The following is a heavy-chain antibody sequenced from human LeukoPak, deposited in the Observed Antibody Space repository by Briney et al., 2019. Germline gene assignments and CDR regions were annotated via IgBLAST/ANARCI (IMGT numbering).Heavy chain of an antibody. D-gene: IGHD5-18*01. CDR2: IWYDGSNK. CDR1: GFTFNSYG. Sequence: GGSLRLSCAASGFTFNSYGMHWVRQAPGKGLEWVAVIWYDGSNKYYADSVKGRFTISRDNSKNTLYLQMNSLRAEDTAVYYCAIGGYSYGDGDWFDPWGQGTLVTVSS. CDR3: AIGGYSYGDGDWFDP. V-gene: IGHV3-33*01. J-gene: IGHJ5*02.